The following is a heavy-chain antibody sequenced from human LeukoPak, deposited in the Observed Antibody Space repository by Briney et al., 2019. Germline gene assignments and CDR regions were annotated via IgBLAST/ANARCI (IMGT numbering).Heavy chain of an antibody. V-gene: IGHV3-33*01. D-gene: IGHD2-2*01. CDR1: GFTFSLYG. J-gene: IGHJ2*01. Sequence: GGSLRLSCAASGFTFSLYGMHWVRQAPGKGLEWVAVISYDGNNKYYADSVKGRFTISRDNSKNTLYLQMNSLRAEDTAVYYFARDLVRSSTSRYFDLWGRGTLVTVSS. CDR3: ARDLVRSSTSRYFDL. CDR2: ISYDGNNK.